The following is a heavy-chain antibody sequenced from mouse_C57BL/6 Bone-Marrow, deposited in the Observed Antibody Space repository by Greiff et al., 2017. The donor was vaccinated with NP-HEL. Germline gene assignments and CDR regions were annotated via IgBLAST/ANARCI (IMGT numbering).Heavy chain of an antibody. CDR3: ARNGYEGYYYAMDY. Sequence: VQLVESGPGLVQPSQSLSITCTVSGFSLTSYGVHWVRQSPGKGLEWLGVIWSGGSTDYNAAFISRLSISKDNSKSQVFFKMNSLQAYDTAIYYCARNGYEGYYYAMDYWGQGPSVTVSS. V-gene: IGHV2-2*01. D-gene: IGHD2-3*01. J-gene: IGHJ4*01. CDR2: IWSGGST. CDR1: GFSLTSYG.